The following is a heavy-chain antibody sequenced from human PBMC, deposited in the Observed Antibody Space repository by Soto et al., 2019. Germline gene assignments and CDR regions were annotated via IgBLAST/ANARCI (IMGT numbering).Heavy chain of an antibody. CDR3: ATHRAGKPVEPPVYYYGLDV. V-gene: IGHV4-39*01. Sequence: SETLSLTCSVSGGSIARSGYYWAWIRQPPGKGLDWIGTFSYSGSPYYSPSLKSRVTISVDASKNQFSLKLTSVTAADTGVYYCATHRAGKPVEPPVYYYGLDVWGQGTTVTVSS. CDR2: FSYSGSP. J-gene: IGHJ6*02. D-gene: IGHD1-1*01. CDR1: GGSIARSGYY.